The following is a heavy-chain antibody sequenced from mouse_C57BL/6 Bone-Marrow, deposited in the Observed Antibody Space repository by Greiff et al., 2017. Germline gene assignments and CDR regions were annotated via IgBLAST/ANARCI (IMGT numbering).Heavy chain of an antibody. D-gene: IGHD3-2*02. CDR1: GYAFSSSW. V-gene: IGHV1-82*01. CDR2: IYPGDGDT. Sequence: QVQLKESGPELVKPGASVKISCKASGYAFSSSWMNWVKQRPGKGLEWIGRIYPGDGDTNYNGKFKGKATLTADKSSSTAYMQLSSLTSEDSAVYFCARSSPGYYYAMDYWGQGTSVTVSS. J-gene: IGHJ4*01. CDR3: ARSSPGYYYAMDY.